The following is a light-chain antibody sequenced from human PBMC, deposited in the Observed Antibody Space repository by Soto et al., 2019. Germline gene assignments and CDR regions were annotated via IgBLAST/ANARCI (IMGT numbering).Light chain of an antibody. CDR3: RQCFNLPRT. J-gene: IGKJ1*01. Sequence: IQMTQSPYSLSASVGDRITITCRASQTIGTYLNWYQQVPGKAHKLLIYASSSLQTGVPSRFSGSGSGTHFTLIINSLQPEDFGTYYCRQCFNLPRTFGPGTRVETK. CDR1: QTIGTY. CDR2: ASS. V-gene: IGKV1-39*01.